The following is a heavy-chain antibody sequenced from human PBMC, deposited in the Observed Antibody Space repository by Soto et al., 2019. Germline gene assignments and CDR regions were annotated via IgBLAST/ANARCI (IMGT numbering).Heavy chain of an antibody. CDR2: ISAYNGNT. V-gene: IGHV1-18*01. CDR1: GYTFTSYG. D-gene: IGHD2-15*01. Sequence: ASVKVSCKASGYTFTSYGISWVRQAPGQGLEWMGWISAYNGNTNYEQQLQGRVTMTTYPSTSTAYMRLGSLGSDDTAVYSCAGDYFVVVVAASEHDAFDIWGQGTMVTVSS. CDR3: AGDYFVVVVAASEHDAFDI. J-gene: IGHJ3*02.